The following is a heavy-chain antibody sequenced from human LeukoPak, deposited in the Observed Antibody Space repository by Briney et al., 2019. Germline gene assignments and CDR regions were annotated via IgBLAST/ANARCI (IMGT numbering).Heavy chain of an antibody. CDR3: ARGAPIRVAVAATFNP. CDR2: INAANGNT. J-gene: IGHJ5*02. D-gene: IGHD6-19*01. Sequence: ASVKVSRKTPGFNFITYTMHWVRQAPGQRLEWMGWINAANGNTQYSQKFQGRVTITRDTSASTAYMELSSLRSEDTAVYYCARGAPIRVAVAATFNPWGQGTLVTVPS. V-gene: IGHV1-3*01. CDR1: GFNFITYT.